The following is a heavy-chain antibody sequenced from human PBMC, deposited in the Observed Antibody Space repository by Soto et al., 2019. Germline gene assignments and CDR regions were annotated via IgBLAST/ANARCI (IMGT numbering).Heavy chain of an antibody. Sequence: QGQLVESGGGVVQPGRSLRLSCAASGFTFSAYTMHWVRQPPGKGLEWVAVISYDGNNERYTDPVKGRFTVSRDNSKSTLYLQMNSLKSEDTAVYYCARDGYSGRSDGFDIWGQGTMVTVSS. CDR3: ARDGYSGRSDGFDI. J-gene: IGHJ3*02. CDR2: ISYDGNNE. CDR1: GFTFSAYT. V-gene: IGHV3-30-3*01. D-gene: IGHD1-26*01.